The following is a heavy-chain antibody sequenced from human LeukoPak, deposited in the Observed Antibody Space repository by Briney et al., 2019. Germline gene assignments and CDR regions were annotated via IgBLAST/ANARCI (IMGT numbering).Heavy chain of an antibody. CDR2: INHSGST. CDR3: ARHIPSGYDFLEVWYFDL. V-gene: IGHV4-34*01. J-gene: IGHJ2*01. Sequence: SETLSLTCAVYGGSFSGYYWSWIRQPPGKGLEWIGEINHSGSTNYNPSLKSRVTISVDTSKNQFSLKLSSVTAADTAVYYCARHIPSGYDFLEVWYFDLWGRGTLVTVSS. D-gene: IGHD5-12*01. CDR1: GGSFSGYY.